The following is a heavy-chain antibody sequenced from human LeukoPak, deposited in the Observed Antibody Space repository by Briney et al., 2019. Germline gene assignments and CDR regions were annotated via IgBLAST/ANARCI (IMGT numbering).Heavy chain of an antibody. CDR2: ISWNSGSI. D-gene: IGHD3-22*01. CDR3: AKDSSPYYYDSSGYIFDY. J-gene: IGHJ4*02. CDR1: GFTFDDYA. Sequence: PGGSLRLSCAASGFTFDDYAMHWVRQAPGKGLEWVSGISWNSGSIGYADSVKGRFTISRDNAKNSLYLQMNSLRAEDTALYYCAKDSSPYYYDSSGYIFDYWGQGTLVTVSS. V-gene: IGHV3-9*01.